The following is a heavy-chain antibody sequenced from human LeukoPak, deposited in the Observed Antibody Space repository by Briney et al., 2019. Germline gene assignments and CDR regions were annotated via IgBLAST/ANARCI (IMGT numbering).Heavy chain of an antibody. CDR1: GYTFTSYY. CDR2: INPSGGST. CDR3: ARDRVIVGANDALDV. D-gene: IGHD1-26*01. J-gene: IGHJ3*01. V-gene: IGHV1-46*01. Sequence: ASVKVSCKASGYTFTSYYMHWVRQAPGQGLEWMGIINPSGGSTSYAQKFQGRVTMTRDTSTSTVYMELSSLRSEDTAVYYCARDRVIVGANDALDVWGQGTMVTVSS.